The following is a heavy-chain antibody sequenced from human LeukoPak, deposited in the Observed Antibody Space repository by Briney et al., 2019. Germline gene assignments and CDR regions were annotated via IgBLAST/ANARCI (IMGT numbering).Heavy chain of an antibody. CDR1: GFTFSSYA. Sequence: GGSLRLSCAASGFTFSSYAMHWVRQAPGKGLEWVSGISWNSGSIGYADSVKGRFTISRDNAKNSLYLQMNSLRAEDTALYYCAKDLQSGYALGAFDIWGQGTMVTVSS. V-gene: IGHV3-9*01. J-gene: IGHJ3*02. CDR2: ISWNSGSI. CDR3: AKDLQSGYALGAFDI. D-gene: IGHD5-12*01.